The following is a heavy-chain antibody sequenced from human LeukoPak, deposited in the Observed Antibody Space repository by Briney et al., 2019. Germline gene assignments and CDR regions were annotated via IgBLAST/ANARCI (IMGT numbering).Heavy chain of an antibody. CDR2: IYYSGST. D-gene: IGHD2-15*01. V-gene: IGHV4-30-4*08. J-gene: IGHJ5*02. CDR3: ARAVEAGWFDP. CDR1: GGSISSGDYY. Sequence: SETLSLTCTVSGGSISSGDYYWSWIRQPPGKGLEWIGYIYYSGSTYYNPSLKSRVTISVDTSKNQFSLKLSSVTAADTAVYYCARAVEAGWFDPWGQGTLVTVSS.